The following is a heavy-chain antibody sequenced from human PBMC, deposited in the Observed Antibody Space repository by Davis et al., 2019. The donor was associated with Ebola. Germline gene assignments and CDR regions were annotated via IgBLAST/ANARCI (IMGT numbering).Heavy chain of an antibody. D-gene: IGHD6-19*01. V-gene: IGHV3-23*01. J-gene: IGHJ4*02. Sequence: PGGSLRPSCQASGFSFSTYAMSWVRRAPGKGFDWVSSINAGGGNTYYADSVKGRFTISRDNSKNTLYLQINSLRAEDTAVYYCARFSSGSYAPFDYWGQGTLVIVSS. CDR3: ARFSSGSYAPFDY. CDR2: INAGGGNT. CDR1: GFSFSTYA.